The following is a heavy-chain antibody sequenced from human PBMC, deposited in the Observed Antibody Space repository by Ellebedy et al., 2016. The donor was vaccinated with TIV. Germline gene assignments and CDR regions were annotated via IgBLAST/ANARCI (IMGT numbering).Heavy chain of an antibody. CDR1: GFAFSSFA. CDR2: VSGGSADT. J-gene: IGHJ4*02. CDR3: AKGSIGAATSCLDD. Sequence: PGGSLRLSCAASGFAFSSFAMTWVRQAPGKGLEWVSVVSGGSADTHYADSVKGRFTISRDNSKNTLYLQMNSLRAEGTAVYYCAKGSIGAATSCLDDWGQGTLVTVSS. V-gene: IGHV3-23*01. D-gene: IGHD6-13*01.